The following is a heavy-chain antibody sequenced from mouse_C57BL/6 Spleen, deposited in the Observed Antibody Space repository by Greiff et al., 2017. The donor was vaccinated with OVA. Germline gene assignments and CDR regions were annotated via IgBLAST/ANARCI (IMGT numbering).Heavy chain of an antibody. V-gene: IGHV10-1*01. D-gene: IGHD1-1*01. CDR3: VSYYYGSSYFFDY. CDR2: IRSKSNNYAT. CDR1: GFSFNTYA. J-gene: IGHJ2*01. Sequence: DVKLVESGGGLVQPKGSLKLSCAASGFSFNTYAMNWVRQAPGKGLEWVARIRSKSNNYATYYADSVKDRFTISRDDSESMLYLQMNNLKTEDTAMYYCVSYYYGSSYFFDYWDQGTTLTVSS.